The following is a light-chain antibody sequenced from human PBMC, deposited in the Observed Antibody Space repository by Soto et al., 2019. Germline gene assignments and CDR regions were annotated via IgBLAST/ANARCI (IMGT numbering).Light chain of an antibody. V-gene: IGLV1-44*01. Sequence: QSVLTQPPSASGTPGQRVTISCSGSSSNIGANPINWYQQLPGTAPKLHIYNNDQRPSGVHDRFSASKSGTSASLAISGLQSEDEADYYCEAWDDSLYGAVLGGGTKLTVL. J-gene: IGLJ2*01. CDR2: NND. CDR1: SSNIGANP. CDR3: EAWDDSLYGAV.